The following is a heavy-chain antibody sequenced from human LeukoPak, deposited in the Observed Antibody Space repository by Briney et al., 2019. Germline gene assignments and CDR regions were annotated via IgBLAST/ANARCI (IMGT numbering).Heavy chain of an antibody. V-gene: IGHV5-51*01. CDR3: ARRVVNNRNWYFNL. CDR2: VHPGESDT. J-gene: IGHJ2*01. Sequence: GESLKISCKGSGYSFNSYWIGWVRQMPGKGLEWMGIVHPGESDTRYSPSFQGQVTISADKSINTAYLQWSSLKASDTAVYYCARRVVNNRNWYFNLWGRGTLVTVSS. CDR1: GYSFNSYW. D-gene: IGHD4-23*01.